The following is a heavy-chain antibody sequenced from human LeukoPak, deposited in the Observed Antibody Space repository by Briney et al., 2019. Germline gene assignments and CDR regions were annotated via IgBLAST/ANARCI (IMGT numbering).Heavy chain of an antibody. J-gene: IGHJ4*02. CDR2: IYYSGST. CDR1: GGSISSYY. CDR3: ATGYSSSWYFFRD. Sequence: PSETLSLTCTVSGGSISSYYWSWLRQPPGKGLEWLGYIYYSGSTNYNPSLKSRVTISVDTSKNQFSLKLSSVTAADTAVYYCATGYSSSWYFFRDWGQGTLVTVSS. D-gene: IGHD6-13*01. V-gene: IGHV4-59*01.